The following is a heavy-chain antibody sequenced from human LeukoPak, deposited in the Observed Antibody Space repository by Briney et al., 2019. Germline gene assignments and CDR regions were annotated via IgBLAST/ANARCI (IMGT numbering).Heavy chain of an antibody. J-gene: IGHJ6*03. V-gene: IGHV4-4*07. CDR2: IYTSGST. Sequence: PSETLSLTCTVSGGSISSYYWSWIRQPAGKGLEWIGRIYTSGSTNYNPSLKSRVTMSVDTSKNQFSLKLSSVIAADTAVYYCAREDSPPYYYYMDVWGKGTTVTVSS. CDR1: GGSISSYY. CDR3: AREDSPPYYYYMDV.